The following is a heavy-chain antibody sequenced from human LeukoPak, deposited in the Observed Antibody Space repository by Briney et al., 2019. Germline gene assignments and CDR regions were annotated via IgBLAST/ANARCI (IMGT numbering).Heavy chain of an antibody. CDR1: GXTFTGXY. CDR3: AXDXVLXWFGELSWFDP. V-gene: IGHV1-2*02. D-gene: IGHD3-10*01. CDR2: INPNSGGT. Sequence: XXGXTFTGXYMHWVRQAPGQGLEWMGWINPNSGGTNYAQKFQGRVTMTRDTSISTACMELSRLRSDDTAVYYCAXDXVLXWFGELSWFDPWGQGTLVTVSS. J-gene: IGHJ5*02.